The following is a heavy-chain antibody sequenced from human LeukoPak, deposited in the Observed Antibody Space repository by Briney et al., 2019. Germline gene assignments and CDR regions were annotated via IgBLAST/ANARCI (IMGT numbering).Heavy chain of an antibody. Sequence: SETLSLTCAVSGYSISSGYYWGWIRQPPGKGLEWIGSIYHSGSTYYNPSLKSRVTISVDTSKNQFSLKLSSVTAADTAVYYCARPSIAARDFDYWGQGTLVTVSS. J-gene: IGHJ4*02. CDR3: ARPSIAARDFDY. D-gene: IGHD6-6*01. CDR2: IYHSGST. CDR1: GYSISSGYY. V-gene: IGHV4-38-2*01.